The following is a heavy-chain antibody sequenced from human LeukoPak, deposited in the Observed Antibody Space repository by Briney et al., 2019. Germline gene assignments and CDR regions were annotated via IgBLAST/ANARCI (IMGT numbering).Heavy chain of an antibody. V-gene: IGHV3-30*03. CDR2: ISYDGSNK. Sequence: PGGSLRLSCAASGFTFSSYGMHWVRQAPGKGLEWVAVISYDGSNKYYADSVKGRFTISRDNSKNTLYLQMNSLRAEDTAVYYCASAYCSGGSCSFDYWGQGTLVTVSS. J-gene: IGHJ4*02. D-gene: IGHD2-15*01. CDR3: ASAYCSGGSCSFDY. CDR1: GFTFSSYG.